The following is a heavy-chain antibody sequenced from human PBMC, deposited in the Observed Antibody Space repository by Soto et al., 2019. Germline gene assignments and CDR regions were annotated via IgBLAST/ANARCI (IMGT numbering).Heavy chain of an antibody. CDR3: ARDPGRSRQQLVNYGMDV. CDR1: GGTFSSYA. Sequence: ASVKVSCKASGGTFSSYAISWVRQAPGQGLEWMGGIIPIFGTANYAQKFQGRVTITADESTSTAYMELSSLRSEDTAVYYCARDPGRSRQQLVNYGMDVWGQGTTVTVSS. CDR2: IIPIFGTA. D-gene: IGHD6-13*01. V-gene: IGHV1-69*13. J-gene: IGHJ6*02.